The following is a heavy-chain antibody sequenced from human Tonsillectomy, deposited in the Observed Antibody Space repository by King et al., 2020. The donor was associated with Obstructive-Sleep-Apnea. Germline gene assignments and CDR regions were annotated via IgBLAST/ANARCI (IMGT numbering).Heavy chain of an antibody. CDR1: GYSFTRHW. J-gene: IGHJ5*02. D-gene: IGHD4-23*01. Sequence: QLVQSGAEVKKPGESLRISCKASGYSFTRHWIGWVRQMPGKGLEWMGIIFPDDSDTKYSPSFQGHVTISADKSISTAYLQWSSLEASDSAMYYCARRADFGGNLGVGNWFDPWGQGTLVIVSS. CDR2: IFPDDSDT. V-gene: IGHV5-51*01. CDR3: ARRADFGGNLGVGNWFDP.